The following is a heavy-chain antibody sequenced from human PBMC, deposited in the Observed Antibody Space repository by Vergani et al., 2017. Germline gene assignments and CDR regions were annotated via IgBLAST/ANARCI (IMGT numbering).Heavy chain of an antibody. CDR1: GFTFSSYA. Sequence: VQLVESGGGLVKPGGSLRLSCAASGFTFSSYAMHWVRQAPGKGLEWVAVISYDGSNKYYADSVKGRFTISRDNSKNTLYLQMNSLRAEDTAVYYCASPSGSSSWYYFDYWGQGTLVTVSS. CDR2: ISYDGSNK. V-gene: IGHV3-30*04. D-gene: IGHD6-13*01. CDR3: ASPSGSSSWYYFDY. J-gene: IGHJ4*02.